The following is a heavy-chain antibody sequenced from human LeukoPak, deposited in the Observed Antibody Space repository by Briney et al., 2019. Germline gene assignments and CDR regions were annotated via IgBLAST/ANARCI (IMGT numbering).Heavy chain of an antibody. J-gene: IGHJ4*02. D-gene: IGHD3-3*01. Sequence: KVGESLKISCKGSGYSFTSYWIGGVRQLPGKGLEWMGIIYPGDSDTRYSPSFQGQVTISADKSISTAYLQWSSLKASDTAMYYCARSYYDFWSGYYGYWGQGTLVTVSS. V-gene: IGHV5-51*01. CDR2: IYPGDSDT. CDR1: GYSFTSYW. CDR3: ARSYYDFWSGYYGY.